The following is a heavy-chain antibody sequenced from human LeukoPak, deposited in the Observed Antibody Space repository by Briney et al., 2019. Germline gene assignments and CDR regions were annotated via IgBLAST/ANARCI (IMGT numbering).Heavy chain of an antibody. D-gene: IGHD6-6*01. J-gene: IGHJ4*02. Sequence: GGSLRLSCAASGFTFSGYGMHWVRQAPGKGLEWVAVIWYDGSNKYYADSVKGRFTISRDNSKNTLCLQMNSLRAEDTAVYYCAKDRLVYSSSLDYWGQGTLVTVSS. CDR2: IWYDGSNK. V-gene: IGHV3-33*06. CDR3: AKDRLVYSSSLDY. CDR1: GFTFSGYG.